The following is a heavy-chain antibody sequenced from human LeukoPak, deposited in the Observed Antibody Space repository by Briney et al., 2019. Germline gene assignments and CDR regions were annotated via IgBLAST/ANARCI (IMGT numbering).Heavy chain of an antibody. CDR1: GFSFTNYW. V-gene: IGHV3-74*01. J-gene: IGHJ3*02. CDR2: INSDGSGT. Sequence: HAGGSLRLSCAVSGFSFTNYWMHWVRQDPGKGLVWVSRINSDGSGTHYADSVKGRFAISRDNAKNTLSLQMNSLRADDTAIYYCAREAVESDAFDIWGRGTMVTVSS. CDR3: AREAVESDAFDI. D-gene: IGHD4-23*01.